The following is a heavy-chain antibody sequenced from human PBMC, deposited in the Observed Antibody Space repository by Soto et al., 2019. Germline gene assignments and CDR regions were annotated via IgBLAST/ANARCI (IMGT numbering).Heavy chain of an antibody. V-gene: IGHV1-69*13. Sequence: GASVKVSCKASGGTFSSYRINWVRRAPGQGLEWVGGIVPIYRTADYAQKFQGRVTITADESARTAYMELRSLKSQDTAAYYCARDSGAKLSSSWGQGTLVTVSS. CDR3: ARDSGAKLSSS. D-gene: IGHD6-13*01. CDR1: GGTFSSYR. CDR2: IVPIYRTA. J-gene: IGHJ4*02.